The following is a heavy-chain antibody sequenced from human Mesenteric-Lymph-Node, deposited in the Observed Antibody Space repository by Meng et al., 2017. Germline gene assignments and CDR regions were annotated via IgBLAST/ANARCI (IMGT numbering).Heavy chain of an antibody. J-gene: IGHJ4*02. CDR1: GFTFSSYE. V-gene: IGHV3-48*03. CDR3: ARVEYSSSFSPFDY. D-gene: IGHD6-6*01. Sequence: GESLKISCAASGFTFSSYEMNWVRQAPGKGLEWVSYISSSGSTIYYADSVKGRFTISRDNAKNSLYLQMNSLRAEDTAVYYCARVEYSSSFSPFDYWGQGTLVTVSS. CDR2: ISSSGSTI.